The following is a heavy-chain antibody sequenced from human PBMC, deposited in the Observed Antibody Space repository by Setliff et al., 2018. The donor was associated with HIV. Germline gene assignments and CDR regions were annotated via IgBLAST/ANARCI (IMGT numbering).Heavy chain of an antibody. J-gene: IGHJ3*02. D-gene: IGHD3-3*01. Sequence: GGSLRLSCEASGFTFSVHGMHWVRHAPGKGLEWVAVISYDGSDIYYADSVKGRFTISRENSKNTLYLQMNSLRPEDTAVYYCARAFGYYDFWSGYSGDEFDIWGQGTTVTVSS. CDR3: ARAFGYYDFWSGYSGDEFDI. CDR2: ISYDGSDI. CDR1: GFTFSVHG. V-gene: IGHV3-30*19.